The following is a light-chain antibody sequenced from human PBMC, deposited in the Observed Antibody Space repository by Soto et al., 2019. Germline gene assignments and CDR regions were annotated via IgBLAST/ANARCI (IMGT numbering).Light chain of an antibody. Sequence: ENVLTQSPGTLSLSPGERATLSCRASQSVSSNYLAGYQQKPGQAPRLLIYGASSRATGIPDRFSGSGSGTDFTLNITRLEPEDFAVYYCQQYGTSPWTFGQGTKVDIK. CDR3: QQYGTSPWT. CDR2: GAS. V-gene: IGKV3-20*01. CDR1: QSVSSNY. J-gene: IGKJ1*01.